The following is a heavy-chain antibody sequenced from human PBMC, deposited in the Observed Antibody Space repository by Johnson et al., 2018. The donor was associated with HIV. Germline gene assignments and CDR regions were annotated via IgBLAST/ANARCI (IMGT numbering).Heavy chain of an antibody. V-gene: IGHV3-NL1*01. J-gene: IGHJ3*02. D-gene: IGHD3-16*01. CDR1: GFTFSSYA. CDR3: AKGAVGGQRRGAFHI. CDR2: IYSGGINWNGGST. Sequence: QVLLVESGGGVVQPGRSLRLSCAASGFTFSSYAMHWVRQAPGKGLEWVSVIYSGGINWNGGSTGYADSVKGRFTISRDNSKNTLYLQMNSLRAEDTAVYYCAKGAVGGQRRGAFHIWGQGTMVTVSS.